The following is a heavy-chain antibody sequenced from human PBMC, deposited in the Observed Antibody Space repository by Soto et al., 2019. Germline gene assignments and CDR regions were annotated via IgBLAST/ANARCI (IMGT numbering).Heavy chain of an antibody. D-gene: IGHD2-15*01. J-gene: IGHJ4*02. CDR2: ITAGNGNT. CDR1: GYTFTDFV. V-gene: IGHV1-3*01. Sequence: QVQLVQSGAEVKQPGASVKVSCKASGYTFTDFVIHWVRQAPGQRLEWMGWITAGNGNTKYSQKFQGRVIIHRDTSASTAYLELSILTSEDTAVYSCARDYPYCTGGSCLGYWGQGTLVIVSS. CDR3: ARDYPYCTGGSCLGY.